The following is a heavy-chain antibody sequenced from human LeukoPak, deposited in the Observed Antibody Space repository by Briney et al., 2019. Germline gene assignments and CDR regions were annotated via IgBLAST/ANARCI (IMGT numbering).Heavy chain of an antibody. CDR3: ARVDYGALFGFDI. Sequence: SETLSLTCTVSGGSISSGDYSWSWIRQPPGKGLEWIGHIYYSGSTYYNPSLKSRVIISVDTSKNQFSLRLSSVTAADASVYYCARVDYGALFGFDIWGQGTMVTVSS. CDR2: IYYSGST. J-gene: IGHJ3*02. CDR1: GGSISSGDYS. V-gene: IGHV4-30-4*01. D-gene: IGHD4-17*01.